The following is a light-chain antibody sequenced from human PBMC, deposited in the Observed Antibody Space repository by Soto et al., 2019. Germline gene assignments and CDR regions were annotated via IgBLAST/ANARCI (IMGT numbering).Light chain of an antibody. CDR2: GAS. Sequence: EMVMTQSPATLSVSPGERATLSCRASQSVSSNLAWYQQKPGQAPRLLIYGASTRATGIPARFSGSGSGTEFTLTINSLQSEDFAVYYCQPYNNWPLTFGGGTKVDI. CDR3: QPYNNWPLT. V-gene: IGKV3-15*01. J-gene: IGKJ4*01. CDR1: QSVSSN.